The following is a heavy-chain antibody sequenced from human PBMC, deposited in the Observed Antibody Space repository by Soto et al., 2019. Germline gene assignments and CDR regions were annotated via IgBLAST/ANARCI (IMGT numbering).Heavy chain of an antibody. CDR1: GYTFTGYY. D-gene: IGHD6-19*01. J-gene: IGHJ6*02. CDR3: ARVGTGSGWYGGDYYGMDV. Sequence: ASVKVSCKASGYTFTGYYMHWVRQAPGQGLEWMGWINPNSGGTNYAQKFQGWVTMTRDTSISTAYMELSRLRSDDTAVYYCARVGTGSGWYGGDYYGMDVWGQGTTVTVS. V-gene: IGHV1-2*04. CDR2: INPNSGGT.